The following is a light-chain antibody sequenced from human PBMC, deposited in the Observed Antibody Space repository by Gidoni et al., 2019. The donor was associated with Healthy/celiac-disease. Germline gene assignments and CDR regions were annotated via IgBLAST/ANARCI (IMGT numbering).Light chain of an antibody. Sequence: EIVLTQSPPTLSLSPGESATLPCRASQSVSSYLAWYQQKPGPAPRLLIYDASNRATGIPARFSGSGSGTDFTLTISSLEPEDYAVYYCQQRRNWPPSITFGQGTRLEIK. CDR1: QSVSSY. CDR2: DAS. J-gene: IGKJ5*01. CDR3: QQRRNWPPSIT. V-gene: IGKV3-11*01.